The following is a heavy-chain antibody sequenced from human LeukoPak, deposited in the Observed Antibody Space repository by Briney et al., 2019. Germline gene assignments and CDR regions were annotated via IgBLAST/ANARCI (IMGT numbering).Heavy chain of an antibody. CDR3: ARGHFSSGWHAFDI. D-gene: IGHD6-19*01. CDR1: GFTFSDHY. J-gene: IGHJ3*02. V-gene: IGHV3-72*01. Sequence: PGGSLRLSCAASGFTFSDHYMDWVRQAPGEGLEWVGRTRNKANSYTTEYASSVKGRFTISRDDSKNSLYLQMNSLKTEDTAVYYCARGHFSSGWHAFDIWGQGTLVTVSS. CDR2: TRNKANSYTT.